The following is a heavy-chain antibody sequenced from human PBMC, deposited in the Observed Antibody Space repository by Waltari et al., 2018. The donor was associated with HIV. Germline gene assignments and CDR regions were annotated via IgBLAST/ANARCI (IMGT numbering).Heavy chain of an antibody. D-gene: IGHD5-12*01. CDR1: GGTFSSYA. V-gene: IGHV1-69*04. J-gene: IGHJ4*02. Sequence: QVQLVQSGAEVKKPGSSVKVSCKASGGTFSSYAISWVRPAPGQGLEWMGRIIPILGIANYAQKFQGRVTITADKSTSTAYMELSSLRSEDTAVYYCAREDGYRKGYWGQGTLVTVSS. CDR2: IIPILGIA. CDR3: AREDGYRKGY.